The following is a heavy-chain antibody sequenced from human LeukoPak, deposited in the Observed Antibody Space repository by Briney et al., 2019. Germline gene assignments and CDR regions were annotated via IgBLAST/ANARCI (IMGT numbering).Heavy chain of an antibody. V-gene: IGHV4-34*01. CDR1: GGSFSGYY. J-gene: IGHJ6*03. CDR3: ARHVLRRSLTDYYYYYMDV. CDR2: INHSGST. D-gene: IGHD3-10*02. Sequence: SETLSLTCAVYGGSFSGYYWSWIRQPPGKGLEWIGEINHSGSTNYNPSLKSRVTISVDTSKNQFSLKLSSVTAADTAVYYCARHVLRRSLTDYYYYYMDVWGKGTTVTISS.